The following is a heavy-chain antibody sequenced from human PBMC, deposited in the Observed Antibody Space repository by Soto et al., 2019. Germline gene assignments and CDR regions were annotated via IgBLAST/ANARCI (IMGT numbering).Heavy chain of an antibody. J-gene: IGHJ6*02. V-gene: IGHV3-33*01. Sequence: GGSLRLSCAASGFTFSSYGMHWVRQAPGKGLEWVAVIWYDGSNKYYADSVKGRFTISRDNSKNTLYLQMNSLRAEDTAVYYCARRTAGLYYYYGMDVWGQGTTVTVSS. CDR3: ARRTAGLYYYYGMDV. CDR2: IWYDGSNK. D-gene: IGHD6-13*01. CDR1: GFTFSSYG.